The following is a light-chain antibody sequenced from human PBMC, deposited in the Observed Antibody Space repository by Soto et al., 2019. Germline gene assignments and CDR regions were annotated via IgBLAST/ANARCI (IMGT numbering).Light chain of an antibody. CDR3: QQYGGSPPYT. CDR1: QSVSSY. V-gene: IGKV3-20*01. J-gene: IGKJ2*01. Sequence: EIVLTQSPATLSLSPGERATLSCRASQSVSSYLAWYQQKPGQAPRLLIYGASSRATGTPHRFSGSGSGTDFTLTISRLEPEDCGVFYCQQYGGSPPYTFSQGTRLEIK. CDR2: GAS.